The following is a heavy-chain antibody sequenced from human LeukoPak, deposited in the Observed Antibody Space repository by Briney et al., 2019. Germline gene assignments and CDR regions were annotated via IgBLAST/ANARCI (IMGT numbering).Heavy chain of an antibody. J-gene: IGHJ5*02. D-gene: IGHD5-24*01. CDR3: ARSRDGYTGPWFDP. Sequence: ASVNVSCKASGYTFTDYGINWVRQAPGQGLQWMGRITTYNDNTRYAQKLQGRVTMTTDTSTSTAYMELRSLRSDDTAVYYCARSRDGYTGPWFDPWGQGTLVTVSS. CDR1: GYTFTDYG. V-gene: IGHV1-18*01. CDR2: ITTYNDNT.